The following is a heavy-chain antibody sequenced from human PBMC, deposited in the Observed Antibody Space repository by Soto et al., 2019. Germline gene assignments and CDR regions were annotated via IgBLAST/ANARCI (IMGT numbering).Heavy chain of an antibody. J-gene: IGHJ4*02. D-gene: IGHD2-15*01. V-gene: IGHV3-15*07. CDR1: GFTFSNAW. CDR2: IKSKTDGGTT. Sequence: GESLKISCAASGFTFSNAWMNWVRQAPGKGLEWVGRIKSKTDGGTTDYAAPVKGRFTISRDDSKNTLYLQMNSLKTEDTAVYYCTTDGANIVVVGYWGQGTLVTVSS. CDR3: TTDGANIVVVGY.